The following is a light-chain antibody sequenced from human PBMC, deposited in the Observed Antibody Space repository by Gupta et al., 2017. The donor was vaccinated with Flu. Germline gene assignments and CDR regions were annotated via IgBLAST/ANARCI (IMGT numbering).Light chain of an antibody. CDR3: MQVSHWPYT. Sequence: DVVLTQSPLSLPATLGQPASIFCRSSRSLVWTDGHTYLNWFHQRPGQSPRRLISRISERDSGVPDRVSGSGSGTNFTLKISRVEAEDVGVYYCMQVSHWPYTFGQGTKLELK. J-gene: IGKJ2*01. CDR2: RIS. CDR1: RSLVWTDGHTY. V-gene: IGKV2-30*01.